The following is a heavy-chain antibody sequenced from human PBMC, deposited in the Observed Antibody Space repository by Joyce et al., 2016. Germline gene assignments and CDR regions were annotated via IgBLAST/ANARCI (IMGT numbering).Heavy chain of an antibody. Sequence: EVQLVESGGGLVKPGGSLRLSCAASGFTFSSYSMSWVRQAPGKGLEWVSSLSSSSSYIKYIDSVKGRFTISRDNAKNSLYLQMNSLRVEDTAVYYCARSSYTNGIFDYWGQGTLVTVSS. CDR2: LSSSSSYI. CDR3: ARSSYTNGIFDY. V-gene: IGHV3-21*01. CDR1: GFTFSSYS. J-gene: IGHJ4*02. D-gene: IGHD2-8*01.